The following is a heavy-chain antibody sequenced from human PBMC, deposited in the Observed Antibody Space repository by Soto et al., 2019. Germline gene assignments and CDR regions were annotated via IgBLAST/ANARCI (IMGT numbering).Heavy chain of an antibody. V-gene: IGHV1-18*01. CDR3: ARGRYGDY. CDR1: GYAFTTYG. CDR2: ISAHNGNT. J-gene: IGHJ4*02. Sequence: QVHLVQSGAEVKKPGASVKVSCKGSGYAFTTYGITWERQAPGQGLEWMGWISAHNGNTNYAQKLQGRVTVTRDTSPSPAYMELRSLRSDDTAVYYCARGRYGDYWGQGALVTVSS. D-gene: IGHD1-1*01.